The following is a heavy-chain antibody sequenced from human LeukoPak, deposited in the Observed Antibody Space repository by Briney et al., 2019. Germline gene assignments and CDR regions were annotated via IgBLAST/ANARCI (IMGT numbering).Heavy chain of an antibody. CDR2: ISSSSSYT. V-gene: IGHV3-11*03. D-gene: IGHD6-13*01. CDR3: ASAIAAAGTYNWFDP. Sequence: GGSLRLSCAASGFTVSNNYMCWIRQAPGKGLEWVSYISSSSSYTNYADSVKGRFTISRDNAKNSLYLQMNSLRAEDTAVYYCASAIAAAGTYNWFDPWGQGTLVTVSS. CDR1: GFTVSNNY. J-gene: IGHJ5*02.